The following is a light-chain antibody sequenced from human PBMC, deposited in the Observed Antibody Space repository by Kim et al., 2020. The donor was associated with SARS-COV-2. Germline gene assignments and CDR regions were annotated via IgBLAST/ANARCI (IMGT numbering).Light chain of an antibody. Sequence: ASVGDRATISCRASQNIKDYLAGYQHNPGKAPNLLIFSASALPVWVPSRFSGRGSGTDFTLTISNLHPEDVATYYGQRYYSAPWTFGQGTKVDIK. CDR1: QNIKDY. J-gene: IGKJ1*01. V-gene: IGKV1-27*01. CDR2: SAS. CDR3: QRYYSAPWT.